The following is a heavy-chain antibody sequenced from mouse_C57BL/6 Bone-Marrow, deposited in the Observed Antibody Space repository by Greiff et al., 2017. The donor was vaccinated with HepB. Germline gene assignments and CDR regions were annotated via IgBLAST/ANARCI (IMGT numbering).Heavy chain of an antibody. CDR3: ANYYGTSWFAY. Sequence: EVQLQQSGPVLVKPGASVKMSCKASGYTFTDYYINWVKQSHGKSLEWIGVINPYNGGTSYNQKFKGKATLTVDKSSSTAYMELNSLTYEDSAVYYCANYYGTSWFAYWGQGTLVTVSA. J-gene: IGHJ3*01. CDR1: GYTFTDYY. D-gene: IGHD1-1*01. CDR2: INPYNGGT. V-gene: IGHV1-19*01.